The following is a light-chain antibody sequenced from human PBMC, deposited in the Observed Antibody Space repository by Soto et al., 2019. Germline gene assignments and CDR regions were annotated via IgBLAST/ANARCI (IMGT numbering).Light chain of an antibody. CDR2: VVS. V-gene: IGLV2-14*01. CDR1: SSDVGGYNY. Sequence: LTQPASVSGSPGQSIAISCTATSSDVGGYNYVSWHQQHPGKAPKVLISVVSNRPSGVSNRFSGSKSGNTASLTISGLQAEDEADYYCSSYRSGGTFVFGSGTKVTVL. J-gene: IGLJ1*01. CDR3: SSYRSGGTFV.